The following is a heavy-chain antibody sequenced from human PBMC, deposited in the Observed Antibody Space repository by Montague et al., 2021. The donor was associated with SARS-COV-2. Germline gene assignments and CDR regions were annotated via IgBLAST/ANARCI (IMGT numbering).Heavy chain of an antibody. D-gene: IGHD3-9*01. CDR2: IHHSGGT. CDR1: GGSFSNYY. Sequence: SETLSLTCAVYGGSFSNYYWSWIRQPPGEGLQWIGEIHHSGGTNYNPSLKSRVTISVDTSKNQLSLKLSSVTAADTAVYYCTRGRAINTLFVPHQRWFDPWGQGTLVTVSS. V-gene: IGHV4-34*01. J-gene: IGHJ5*02. CDR3: TRGRAINTLFVPHQRWFDP.